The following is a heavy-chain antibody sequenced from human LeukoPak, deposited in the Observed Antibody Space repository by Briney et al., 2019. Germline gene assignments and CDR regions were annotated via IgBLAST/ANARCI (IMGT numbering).Heavy chain of an antibody. V-gene: IGHV1-2*02. CDR1: GYTFTDYY. J-gene: IGHJ6*03. D-gene: IGHD3-16*01. CDR3: ERAPIWGGLVTYYYMDV. Sequence: ASVKVSCKTSGYTFTDYYIHWVRQAPGQGPEWMGWINPNSGGTNCAQNLQGRVTMTRDTSISTAYMELSSLRSEDTAVYYCERAPIWGGLVTYYYMDVWGKGTTVTISS. CDR2: INPNSGGT.